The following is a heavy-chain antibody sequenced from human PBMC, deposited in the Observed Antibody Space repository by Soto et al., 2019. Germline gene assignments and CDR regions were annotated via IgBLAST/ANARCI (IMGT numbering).Heavy chain of an antibody. D-gene: IGHD4-17*01. CDR3: ARRLYGDYDY. Sequence: GASVKVSCKASGYSFTTSGITWVRQAPGQGLEWMGWISTYNVNTNYAQNLQDRVTLTTDTSTSTAYMELRSLRSDDTAVYYCARRLYGDYDYWGQGTLVTVSS. J-gene: IGHJ4*02. V-gene: IGHV1-18*01. CDR2: ISTYNVNT. CDR1: GYSFTTSG.